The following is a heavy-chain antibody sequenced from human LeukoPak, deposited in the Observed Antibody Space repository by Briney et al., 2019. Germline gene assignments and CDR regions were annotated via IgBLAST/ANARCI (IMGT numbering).Heavy chain of an antibody. J-gene: IGHJ4*02. D-gene: IGHD3-10*01. CDR3: AKDVGSGSYYRPLDY. V-gene: IGHV3-33*06. CDR1: GFTFSNYG. Sequence: LAGGSLRLSCAASGFTFSNYGVHWVHQAPGKGLEWVAVIRFDGSTKYYADSVRGRFTISRDNSKNTVYLEMNSLRAEDTAVYYCAKDVGSGSYYRPLDYWGQGTLVTVSS. CDR2: IRFDGSTK.